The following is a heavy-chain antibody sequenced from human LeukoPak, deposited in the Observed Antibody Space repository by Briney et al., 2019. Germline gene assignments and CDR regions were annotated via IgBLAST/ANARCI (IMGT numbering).Heavy chain of an antibody. V-gene: IGHV3-48*03. CDR3: ASPIAAAGLFDY. D-gene: IGHD6-13*01. CDR2: ISSSGSTI. J-gene: IGHJ4*02. Sequence: PGGSLRLSCAASGFTFSSYEMNWVRQAPGKGLEWVSYISSSGSTIYYAASVKGRFTISRDNAKNSLYLQMNSLRAEDTAVYYCASPIAAAGLFDYWGQGTLVTVSS. CDR1: GFTFSSYE.